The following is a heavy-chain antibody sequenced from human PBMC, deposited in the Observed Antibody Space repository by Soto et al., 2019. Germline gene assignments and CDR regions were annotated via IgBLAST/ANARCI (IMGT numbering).Heavy chain of an antibody. CDR1: GYTFTKFH. V-gene: IGHV1-46*03. CDR3: NRIAYHYGPGDF. J-gene: IGHJ4*02. Sequence: ASVKVACKASGYTFTKFHIHWVRQAPGQGLEWMGMIDPSGGVTRDAQRFQGRITMTSDTSTSSVYMELRGLTSEDTAVYYCNRIAYHYGPGDFWGQGSLVTVSS. CDR2: IDPSGGVT. D-gene: IGHD3-10*01.